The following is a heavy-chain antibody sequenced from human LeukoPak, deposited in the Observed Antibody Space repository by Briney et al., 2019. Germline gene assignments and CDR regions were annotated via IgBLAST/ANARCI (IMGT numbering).Heavy chain of an antibody. Sequence: GGSLRLSCAASGFTFSNYAMSWVRQPPGKGLEWVSAITGSSTVTYYPYSVKGRFTISRENSNNALYLQLNRLRAEDTAVYYCVQSGDYDALTGYYVPDYWGQGSLVTVS. V-gene: IGHV3-23*01. J-gene: IGHJ4*02. CDR1: GFTFSNYA. CDR2: ITGSSTVT. CDR3: VQSGDYDALTGYYVPDY. D-gene: IGHD3-9*01.